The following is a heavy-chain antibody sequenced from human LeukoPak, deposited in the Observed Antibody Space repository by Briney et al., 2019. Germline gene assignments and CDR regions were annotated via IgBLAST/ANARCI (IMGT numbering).Heavy chain of an antibody. CDR1: GFTLSTYA. Sequence: GGSLRLSCAASGFTLSTYAMHWVRQAPGMGLEYVSAISSYEGNTYYADSVKGRFTISRDNSKNTLYLQMGSLRPEDMAVYYCARAGIAAPRYYMDVWGKGTTVTVSS. V-gene: IGHV3-64*02. J-gene: IGHJ6*03. D-gene: IGHD6-13*01. CDR3: ARAGIAAPRYYMDV. CDR2: ISSYEGNT.